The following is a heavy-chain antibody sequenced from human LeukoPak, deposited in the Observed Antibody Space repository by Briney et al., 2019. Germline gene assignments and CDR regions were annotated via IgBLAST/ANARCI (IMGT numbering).Heavy chain of an antibody. CDR1: GGFISSYY. V-gene: IGHV4-59*08. J-gene: IGHJ3*02. D-gene: IGHD5-24*01. CDR3: ARRSRMTTIDAFDI. Sequence: PSETLSLTCTVSGGFISSYYWSWIRQPPGKGLEWIGYIYYSGSTNYNPSLKSRVTISVDTSKNQFFLKLSSVTAADTAVYYCARRSRMTTIDAFDIWGQGTMVTVSS. CDR2: IYYSGST.